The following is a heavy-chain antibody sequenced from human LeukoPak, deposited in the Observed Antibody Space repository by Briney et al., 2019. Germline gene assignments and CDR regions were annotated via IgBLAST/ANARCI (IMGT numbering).Heavy chain of an antibody. CDR2: ISAYNGNT. J-gene: IGHJ4*02. V-gene: IGHV1-18*01. CDR3: ARDRAWGATPDYFDY. CDR1: GYTFTSYG. Sequence: ASVKVSCKASGYTFTSYGISWVRQAPGQGLEWMGWISAYNGNTNYAQKFQGRVTITADESTSTAYMELSSLRSEDTAVYHCARDRAWGATPDYFDYWGQGTLVTVSS. D-gene: IGHD2-15*01.